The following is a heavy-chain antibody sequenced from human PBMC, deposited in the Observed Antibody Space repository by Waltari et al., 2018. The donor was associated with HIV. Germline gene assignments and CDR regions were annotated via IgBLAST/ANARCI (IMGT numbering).Heavy chain of an antibody. V-gene: IGHV3-7*01. CDR2: INQDGTEN. CDR3: VRENDFDTIFFNYYYALDV. J-gene: IGHJ6*02. CDR1: GFSFSSHW. Sequence: QLMESGGGLVQRGGSLRLSCAASGFSFSSHWMSWVRPPPGKALEWVANINQDGTENYYLNSVKGRFTISRDNANNSLFLEMNSLRDADTAVYFCVRENDFDTIFFNYYYALDVWGQGTSVTVSS. D-gene: IGHD3-10*01.